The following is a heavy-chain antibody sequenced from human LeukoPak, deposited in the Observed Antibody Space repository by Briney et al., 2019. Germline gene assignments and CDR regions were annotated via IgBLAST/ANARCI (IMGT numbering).Heavy chain of an antibody. Sequence: PGGSLRLSCAAPGSTLSSYWMHWVRQTPGKGLVWVSRINSDGSSTYYADSVKGRFTISRDNAKNTLYLQMNSPRAEDTAVYYCARRDYFDYWGQGTLVTVSS. J-gene: IGHJ4*02. CDR3: ARRDYFDY. CDR2: INSDGSST. V-gene: IGHV3-74*01. CDR1: GSTLSSYW.